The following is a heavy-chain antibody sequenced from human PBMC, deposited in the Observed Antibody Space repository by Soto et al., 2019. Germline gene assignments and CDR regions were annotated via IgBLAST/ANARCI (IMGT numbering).Heavy chain of an antibody. V-gene: IGHV3-33*06. CDR1: GFTFRTYG. CDR3: VKDVPNWGRDFDY. Sequence: QVQLVESGGGVVQPGTSLRLSCAASGFTFRTYGMHWVRLAPGKGLEWVAVIWHDSSNKYYGDSVKGRFTISRDNSENTLYLQMYSLRVQDTAVYYCVKDVPNWGRDFDYWGQGTLVTVSS. D-gene: IGHD7-27*01. CDR2: IWHDSSNK. J-gene: IGHJ4*02.